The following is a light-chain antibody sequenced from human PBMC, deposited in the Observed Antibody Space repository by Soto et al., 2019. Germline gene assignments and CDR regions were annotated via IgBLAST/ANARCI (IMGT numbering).Light chain of an antibody. Sequence: AIQVTQSPSSLSASVGDRVTLTCRASQDIRSDLVWYQQKPGKAPKLLIFATSTLQSGVPSRFSGTGSGTDFTLTISSLQPEDFATYYCLQEFNYPWTFGQGTKVEIK. J-gene: IGKJ1*01. CDR3: LQEFNYPWT. CDR2: ATS. CDR1: QDIRSD. V-gene: IGKV1-6*01.